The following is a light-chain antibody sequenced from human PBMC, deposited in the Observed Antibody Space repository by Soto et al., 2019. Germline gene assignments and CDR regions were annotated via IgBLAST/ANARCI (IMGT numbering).Light chain of an antibody. J-gene: IGLJ1*01. V-gene: IGLV3-1*01. Sequence: SYELTQPPSMSVSPGQTASITCSGDKLGDKYACWYQQKPGHSPVLVIYHDNKRPPGIPERFSGSNSGNTATLTISGTQAMDEADYYCQAWDATTEVFGPGTKLTVL. CDR2: HDN. CDR3: QAWDATTEV. CDR1: KLGDKY.